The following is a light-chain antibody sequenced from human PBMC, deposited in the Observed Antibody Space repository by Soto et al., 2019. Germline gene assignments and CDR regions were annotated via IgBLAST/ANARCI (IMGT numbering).Light chain of an antibody. CDR3: SSFAGRNNLV. V-gene: IGLV2-8*01. CDR2: EVS. J-gene: IGLJ2*01. CDR1: SSDVGGYDF. Sequence: QSVLTQPPSASGSPGQSVTISCSGTSSDVGGYDFVSWYQQHPGEAPKVMIYEVSKRPSGVPDRFSGSKSGNTASLTVSGLQADDEADYYCSSFAGRNNLVFGGGTKLTVL.